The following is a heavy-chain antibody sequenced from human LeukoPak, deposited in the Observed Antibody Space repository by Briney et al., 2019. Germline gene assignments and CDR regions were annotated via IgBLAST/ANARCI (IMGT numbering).Heavy chain of an antibody. D-gene: IGHD3-22*01. CDR3: ARDYDSSGYYPD. CDR1: GGSISSYY. V-gene: IGHV4-59*01. Sequence: PSETLSLTCTVSGGSISSYYWSWIRQPPGKGLEWIGYIYYSGSTNYNPSLKSRVTISVDTSKNQFSLKLSSVTAVDTAVYYCARDYDSSGYYPDWGQGTLVTVSS. J-gene: IGHJ4*02. CDR2: IYYSGST.